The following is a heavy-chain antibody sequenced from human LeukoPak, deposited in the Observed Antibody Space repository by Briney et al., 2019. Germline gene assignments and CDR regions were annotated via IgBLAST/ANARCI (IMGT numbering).Heavy chain of an antibody. Sequence: ASVKVSCKASGYTFTRYYMHWVRQVPGQGLEWMGWINPNSGGTNYAQKFQGWVTMTRDTSISTASMELSRLRSDDTAVYYCARALLLAAAGRDDAFDIWGQGTMVTVSS. V-gene: IGHV1-2*04. CDR1: GYTFTRYY. J-gene: IGHJ3*02. D-gene: IGHD6-13*01. CDR3: ARALLLAAAGRDDAFDI. CDR2: INPNSGGT.